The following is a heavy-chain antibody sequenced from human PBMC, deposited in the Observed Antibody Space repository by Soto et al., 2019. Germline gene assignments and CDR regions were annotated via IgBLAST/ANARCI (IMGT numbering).Heavy chain of an antibody. CDR1: GGSISSSRYY. Sequence: SETLSLTCTVSGGSISSSRYYWGWIRQPPGKGLEWIGSIYYSGSTDYNPTLNSRVTISVDRAKNQFSLKLSSVTAADTAVYYCARAGTSSSLNWFDPWGQGTLVTVSS. CDR3: ARAGTSSSLNWFDP. J-gene: IGHJ5*02. CDR2: IYYSGST. D-gene: IGHD6-6*01. V-gene: IGHV4-39*01.